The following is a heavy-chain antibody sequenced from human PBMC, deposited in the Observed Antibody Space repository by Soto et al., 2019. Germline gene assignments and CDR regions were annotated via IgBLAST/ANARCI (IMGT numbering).Heavy chain of an antibody. CDR1: GYTLNSYG. D-gene: IGHD4-17*01. J-gene: IGHJ5*02. Sequence: GALVKVSCKASGYTLNSYGISWVRQAPGQGLEWMGWISAYNGNTNYAQKLQGRVTMTTDTSTSTAYMELRSLRSDDTAVYYCARVGHGYGDYAIARFDPWGQGTLVTVSS. CDR2: ISAYNGNT. V-gene: IGHV1-18*01. CDR3: ARVGHGYGDYAIARFDP.